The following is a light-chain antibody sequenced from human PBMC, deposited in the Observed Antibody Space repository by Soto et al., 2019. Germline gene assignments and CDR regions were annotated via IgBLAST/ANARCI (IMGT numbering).Light chain of an antibody. CDR2: GAS. CDR1: QSVNNN. J-gene: IGKJ4*01. V-gene: IGKV3-15*01. CDR3: QQYNNWPLT. Sequence: EIVMTQSPATLSVSPGERATLSCRASQSVNNNLAWYQQKPGQAPRLLIYGASARATGIPARFSGSGSGTEFTLTISRLQSEDFAVYYCQQYNNWPLTFGGGTTMEIK.